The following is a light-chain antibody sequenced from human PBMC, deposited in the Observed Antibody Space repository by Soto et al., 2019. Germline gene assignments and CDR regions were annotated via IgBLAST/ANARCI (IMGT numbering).Light chain of an antibody. J-gene: IGKJ2*01. CDR2: GAS. CDR1: QSVSSSY. CDR3: QQYGSSPMHT. Sequence: EIVLTQSPGTLSLSPGERATLSCRASQSVSSSYFAWYQQKPGQAPRLLIYGASGRATGIPDRFSGSGSGTDFTLTISRLEPEDFAVYYCQQYGSSPMHTFGQGTKLEIK. V-gene: IGKV3-20*01.